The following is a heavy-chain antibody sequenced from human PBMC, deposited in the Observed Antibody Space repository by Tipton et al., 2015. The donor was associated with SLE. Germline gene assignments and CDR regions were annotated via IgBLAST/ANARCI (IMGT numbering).Heavy chain of an antibody. CDR3: ARVARDGYKSGFDY. D-gene: IGHD5-24*01. J-gene: IGHJ4*02. CDR1: GGSISSSGYY. V-gene: IGHV4-39*07. CDR2: VHYSGTT. Sequence: LRLSCAVSGGSISSSGYYWGWIRQPPGKGLEWIGSVHYSGTTYYNPSLESRVTISVDTSKNQFSLKLSSVTAADTAVYYCARVARDGYKSGFDYWGQGTLVTVSS.